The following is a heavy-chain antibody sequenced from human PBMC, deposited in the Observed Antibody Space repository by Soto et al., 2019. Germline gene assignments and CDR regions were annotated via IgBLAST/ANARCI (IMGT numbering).Heavy chain of an antibody. CDR1: GFTFSSYG. CDR2: ISYDGSKK. V-gene: IGHV3-30*18. J-gene: IGHJ4*02. Sequence: QVQLVESGGGVGQPATSLRLSCAASGFTFSSYGMHWVLQAPGKGLEWVAVISYDGSKKYYTDSVKGRFTISRDNSKNPLYLQMNSLRAEDRGVYYCAKGGTGPWDVVVVADLDYLGQGTLVTVSS. CDR3: AKGGTGPWDVVVVADLDY. D-gene: IGHD2-15*01.